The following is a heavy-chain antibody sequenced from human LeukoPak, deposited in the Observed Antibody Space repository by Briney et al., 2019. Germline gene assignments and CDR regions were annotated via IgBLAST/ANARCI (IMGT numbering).Heavy chain of an antibody. CDR1: GGSISSNY. CDR2: IYYSGST. Sequence: SETLSLTCSVSGGSISSNYWGWIRQPPGKGLEWIGSIYYSGSTYYNPSLKSRVTISVDTSKNQFSLKLSSVTAADTAVYYCARHGSGGIAAAPFDYWGQGTLVTVSS. V-gene: IGHV4-39*01. J-gene: IGHJ4*02. CDR3: ARHGSGGIAAAPFDY. D-gene: IGHD6-13*01.